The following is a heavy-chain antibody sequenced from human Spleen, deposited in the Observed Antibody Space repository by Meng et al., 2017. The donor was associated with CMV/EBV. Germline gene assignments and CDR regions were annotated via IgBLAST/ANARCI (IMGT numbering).Heavy chain of an antibody. CDR2: ISYDGNTK. V-gene: IGHV3-30-3*01. CDR3: ARVSCSTTNCRNYDYFYDLDV. D-gene: IGHD2-2*01. CDR1: GFTFSNYT. Sequence: GESLKISCAASGFTFSNYTLHWVRQAPGKGLDWVAVISYDGNTKYYAESVKGRFTISRDKSKNTLYLRMNSLRAEDTAVYYCARVSCSTTNCRNYDYFYDLDVWGQGTTVTVSS. J-gene: IGHJ6*02.